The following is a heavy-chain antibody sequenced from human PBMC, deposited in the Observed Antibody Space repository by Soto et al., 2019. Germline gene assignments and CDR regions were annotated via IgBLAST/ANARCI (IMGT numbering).Heavy chain of an antibody. CDR2: VYHTGST. Sequence: SETLFLTYTVSGGSISGDYYWNWIRQAPGKGLEWIGYVYHTGSTYQHPSLKRRGSISVDTSNKQYSLKMSSVTAANTEVYFFSREPYEITGNRIYSWGQGIPVTVSS. CDR1: GGSISGDYY. D-gene: IGHD1-26*01. J-gene: IGHJ1*01. CDR3: SREPYEITGNRIYS. V-gene: IGHV4-30-4*01.